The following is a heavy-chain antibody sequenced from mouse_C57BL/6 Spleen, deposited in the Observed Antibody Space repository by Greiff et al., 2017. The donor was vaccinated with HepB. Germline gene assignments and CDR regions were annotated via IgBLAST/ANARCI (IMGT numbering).Heavy chain of an antibody. V-gene: IGHV5-16*01. Sequence: EVKLMESEGGLVQPGSSMKLSCTASGFTFSDYYMAWVRQVPEKGLEWVANINYDGSSTYYLDSLKSRFIISRDNAKNILYLQMSSLKSEDTATYYCAREIKGIDYAMDYWGQGTSVTVSS. CDR1: GFTFSDYY. D-gene: IGHD1-3*01. CDR2: INYDGSST. J-gene: IGHJ4*01. CDR3: AREIKGIDYAMDY.